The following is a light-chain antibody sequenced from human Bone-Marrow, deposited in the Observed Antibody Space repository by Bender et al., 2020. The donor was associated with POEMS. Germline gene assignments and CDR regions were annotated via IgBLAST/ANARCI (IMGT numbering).Light chain of an antibody. Sequence: SYELTQPPSVSVSPGQTARITCSGDALPKTYAYWYQQKSGQAPVLVIYEDRKRHSGIPERFSGSSSGTMATLTISGAQVEDEADYYCSSRDSIGNYRLFGGGTKLTVL. CDR1: ALPKTY. V-gene: IGLV3-10*01. J-gene: IGLJ2*01. CDR2: EDR. CDR3: SSRDSIGNYRL.